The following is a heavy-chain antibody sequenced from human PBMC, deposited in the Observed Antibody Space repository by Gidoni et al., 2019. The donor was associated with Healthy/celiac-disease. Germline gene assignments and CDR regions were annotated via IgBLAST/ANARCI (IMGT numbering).Heavy chain of an antibody. D-gene: IGHD3-10*01. CDR1: GGSVSSGSYY. CDR2: IYYRGST. Sequence: QVQLQESGPGLVKPSETLSLTCTVSGGSVSSGSYYWSWIRQPPGKGLEWIGYIYYRGSTNYNPSRKSRVTISVDTSKNQFSLKLSSVTAADTAVYYCAREDRGRFDYWGQGTLVTVSS. CDR3: AREDRGRFDY. J-gene: IGHJ4*02. V-gene: IGHV4-61*01.